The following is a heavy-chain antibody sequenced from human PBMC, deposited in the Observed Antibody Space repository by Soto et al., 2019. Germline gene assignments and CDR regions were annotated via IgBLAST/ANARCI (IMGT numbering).Heavy chain of an antibody. CDR1: GYTFTSSS. Sequence: ASVKVSCKASGYTFTSSSMHWVREAPGQRLEWMGWINAGNGNTKYSQKFQGRVTITRDTSASTAYMELSSLRSEDTAVYYCAREIAAAGPFDYWGQGTLVTVSS. J-gene: IGHJ4*02. CDR2: INAGNGNT. D-gene: IGHD6-13*01. CDR3: AREIAAAGPFDY. V-gene: IGHV1-3*01.